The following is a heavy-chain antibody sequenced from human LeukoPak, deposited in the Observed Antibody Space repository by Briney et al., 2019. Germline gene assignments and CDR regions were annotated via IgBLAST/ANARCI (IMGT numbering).Heavy chain of an antibody. CDR1: GGTFSSYA. D-gene: IGHD5-12*01. J-gene: IGHJ4*02. Sequence: SVKVSCKASGGTFSSYAISWVRQAPGQGLEWMGGIIPIFGTANYAQKFQGRVTITADESTSTAYMELRSLRSDDTAVYYCARDGDGYSDSLDYWGQGTLVTVSS. CDR3: ARDGDGYSDSLDY. V-gene: IGHV1-69*13. CDR2: IIPIFGTA.